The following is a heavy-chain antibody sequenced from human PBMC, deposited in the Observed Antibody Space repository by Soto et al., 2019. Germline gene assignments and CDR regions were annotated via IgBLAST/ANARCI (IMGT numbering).Heavy chain of an antibody. CDR1: GGSFSGYY. Sequence: PSETLSLTCAVYGGSFSGYYWSWIRQPPGKGLEWIGEINHSGSTNYNPSLKSRVTISVDTSKNQFSLKLSSVTAADTAVYYCARLATEDIVVVPAANIYWGQGTLVTVSS. CDR2: INHSGST. J-gene: IGHJ4*02. D-gene: IGHD2-2*01. V-gene: IGHV4-34*01. CDR3: ARLATEDIVVVPAANIY.